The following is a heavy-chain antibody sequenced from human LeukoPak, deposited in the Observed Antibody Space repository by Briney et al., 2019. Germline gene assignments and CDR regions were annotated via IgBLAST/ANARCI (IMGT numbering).Heavy chain of an antibody. CDR1: GGSISNRNW. Sequence: SETMSLTCAISGGSISNRNWWSWVRQPPGKGLEWMEEIYHTGITKYSPSLKSRVTISVDKSKNQFSLNVTSVTAADTAIYYCARVFELGMNAVDIWGQGTMVTVSS. J-gene: IGHJ3*02. V-gene: IGHV4-4*02. CDR2: IYHTGIT. D-gene: IGHD7-27*01. CDR3: ARVFELGMNAVDI.